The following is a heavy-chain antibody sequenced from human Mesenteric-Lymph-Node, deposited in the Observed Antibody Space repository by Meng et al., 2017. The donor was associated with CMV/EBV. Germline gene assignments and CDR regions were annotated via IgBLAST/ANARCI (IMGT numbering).Heavy chain of an antibody. Sequence: GGSLRLSCAASGFTFSSYWMSWVRQAPGKGLEWVANIKQDGSEKYYVDSVKGRFTISRDNAKNSLYLQMNSLRAEDTAVYYCARGRAKSGYYTGGYYWGQGTLVTVSS. J-gene: IGHJ4*02. CDR3: ARGRAKSGYYTGGYY. CDR2: IKQDGSEK. D-gene: IGHD3-3*01. CDR1: GFTFSSYW. V-gene: IGHV3-7*01.